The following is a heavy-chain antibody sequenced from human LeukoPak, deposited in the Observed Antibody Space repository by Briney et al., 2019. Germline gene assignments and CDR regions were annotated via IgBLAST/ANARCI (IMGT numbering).Heavy chain of an antibody. CDR3: ARGNSYYDSSGYFPWESFQH. V-gene: IGHV4-59*01. CDR2: IYYSGST. J-gene: IGHJ1*01. Sequence: SETLSLTCAVYGGSFSGYYWSWIRQPPGKGLEWIGYIYYSGSTNCNPSLKSRVTISVDTSKNQFSLKLSSVTAADTALYYCARGNSYYDSSGYFPWESFQHWGQGTLVPVSS. CDR1: GGSFSGYY. D-gene: IGHD3-22*01.